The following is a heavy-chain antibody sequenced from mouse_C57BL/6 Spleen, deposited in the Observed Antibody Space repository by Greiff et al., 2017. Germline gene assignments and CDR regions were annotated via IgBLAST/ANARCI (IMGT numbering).Heavy chain of an antibody. CDR2: VYPGDGDT. Sequence: VQLQQSGPELVKPGASVKISCQASGYAFSRSWMHWVKQRPGKGLEWIGRVYPGDGDTNYNGKFKGKATLTADKSSSTAYMQHSSLTSEDSAVYFCTSHLSDYFDYWGQGTTLTVSS. CDR3: TSHLSDYFDY. CDR1: GYAFSRSW. J-gene: IGHJ2*01. V-gene: IGHV1-82*01.